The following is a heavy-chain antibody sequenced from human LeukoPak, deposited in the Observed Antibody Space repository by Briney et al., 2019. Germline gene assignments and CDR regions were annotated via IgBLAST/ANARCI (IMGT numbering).Heavy chain of an antibody. V-gene: IGHV3-23*01. J-gene: IGHJ4*02. CDR1: GFSLSRYA. CDR2: ISDSGGST. Sequence: PGASLRLSCAVSGFSLSRYAMSWVRKAPGKGLEWVSAISDSGGSTYYADSVKGRFTISRDNSRNTLYLQMNTLRAEDTAVYYCAKCRGSSWPDYFDYWGQGTLVTVSS. CDR3: AKCRGSSWPDYFDY. D-gene: IGHD6-13*01.